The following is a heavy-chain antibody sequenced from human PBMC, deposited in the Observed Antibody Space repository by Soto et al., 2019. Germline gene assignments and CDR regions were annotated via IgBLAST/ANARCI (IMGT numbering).Heavy chain of an antibody. CDR1: GFTFSSYS. V-gene: IGHV3-21*01. J-gene: IGHJ6*04. D-gene: IGHD2-2*01. Sequence: GGSLRLSCAASGFTFSSYSMNWVRQAPGKGLEWVSSISSSSSYIYYADSVKGRFTISRDNAKNSLYLQMNSLRAEDTAVYYCARGGDIVVVPAAIHYYYYGMDVCGEGTTVTVSS. CDR2: ISSSSSYI. CDR3: ARGGDIVVVPAAIHYYYYGMDV.